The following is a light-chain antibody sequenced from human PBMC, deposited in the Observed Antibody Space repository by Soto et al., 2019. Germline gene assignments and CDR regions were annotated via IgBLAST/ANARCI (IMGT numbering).Light chain of an antibody. J-gene: IGKJ1*01. CDR1: QSISSY. CDR3: QQYNTYPWT. Sequence: DIQMTQSPSSLSASVGDRVTIPCRASQSISSYLNWYQQKPGKAPKLLIYAASSLQSGVPSRFSGSGSGTDFTLTISRLHPDDFATYYCQQYNTYPWTFGQGTKVDIK. CDR2: AAS. V-gene: IGKV1-39*01.